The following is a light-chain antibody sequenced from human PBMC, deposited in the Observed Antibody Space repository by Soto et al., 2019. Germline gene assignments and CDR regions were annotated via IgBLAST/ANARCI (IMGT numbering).Light chain of an antibody. CDR1: QIVNSNH. CDR3: QQYGSSPYT. V-gene: IGKV3-20*01. Sequence: EIVLTQSPDTLSLSPGERATLSCRASQIVNSNHLAWYQQRPGQAPRLLIFAASYRPAGIPAKFRGSGSGTDFTFTINRVEPEDFAVYYCQQYGSSPYTFAQGTKLEI. J-gene: IGKJ2*01. CDR2: AAS.